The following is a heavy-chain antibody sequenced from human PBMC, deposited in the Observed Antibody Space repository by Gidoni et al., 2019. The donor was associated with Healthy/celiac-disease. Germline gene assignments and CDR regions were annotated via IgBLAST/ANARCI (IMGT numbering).Heavy chain of an antibody. Sequence: EVQLVESGGGLVKPGGSLRLSCAASGLTFSSYSMNWVRQAPGKGLEWVSSISSSSSYIYYADSVKGRFTISRDNAKNSLYLQMNSLRAEDTAVYYCAIQGGAGLRFDPWGQGTLVTVSS. CDR3: AIQGGAGLRFDP. CDR1: GLTFSSYS. J-gene: IGHJ5*02. CDR2: ISSSSSYI. D-gene: IGHD3-16*01. V-gene: IGHV3-21*01.